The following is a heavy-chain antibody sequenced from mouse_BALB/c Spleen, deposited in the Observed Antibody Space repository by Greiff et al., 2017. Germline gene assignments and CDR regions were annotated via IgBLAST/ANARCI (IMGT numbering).Heavy chain of an antibody. D-gene: IGHD2-3*01. CDR3: ARDDDGFTTFAY. CDR1: GFTFSDYY. V-gene: IGHV5-4*02. J-gene: IGHJ3*01. Sequence: EVMLVESGGGLVKPGGSLKLSCAASGFTFSDYYMYWVRQTPEKRLEWVATISDGGSYTYYPDSVKGRFTISRDNAKNNLYLQMSSLKSEDTAMYYCARDDDGFTTFAYWGQGTLVTVSA. CDR2: ISDGGSYT.